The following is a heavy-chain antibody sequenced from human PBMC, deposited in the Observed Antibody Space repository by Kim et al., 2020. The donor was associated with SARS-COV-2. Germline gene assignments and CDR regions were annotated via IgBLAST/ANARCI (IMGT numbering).Heavy chain of an antibody. CDR2: ISWDGGST. V-gene: IGHV3-43*01. J-gene: IGHJ6*02. D-gene: IGHD5-12*01. CDR3: AKDIFGGGGGYVSGYYYYYYGMDV. Sequence: GGSLRLSCAASGFTFDDYTMHWVRQAPGKGLEWVSLISWDGGSTYYADSVKGRFTISRDNSKNSLYLQMNSLRTEDTALYYCAKDIFGGGGGYVSGYYYYYYGMDVWGQGTTVTVSS. CDR1: GFTFDDYT.